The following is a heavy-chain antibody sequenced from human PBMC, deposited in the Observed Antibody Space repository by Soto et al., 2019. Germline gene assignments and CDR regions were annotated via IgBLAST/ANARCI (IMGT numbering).Heavy chain of an antibody. CDR2: IYYSGST. D-gene: IGHD6-19*01. CDR1: GGSISSGGYY. V-gene: IGHV4-31*03. J-gene: IGHJ3*02. Sequence: SETLSLTCTVSGGSISSGGYYWSWIRQHPGKGLEWIGYIYYSGSTYYNPSLKSRVTISVDTSKNQFSLKLSSVTAADTAVYYCARDREQWPDAFDIWGQGTMVTV. CDR3: ARDREQWPDAFDI.